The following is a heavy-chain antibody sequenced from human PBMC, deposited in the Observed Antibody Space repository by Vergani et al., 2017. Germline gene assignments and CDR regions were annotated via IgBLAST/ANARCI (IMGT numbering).Heavy chain of an antibody. CDR2: IYYSGST. CDR3: ARATDFWSGFGY. CDR1: GGSISSYY. V-gene: IGHV4-59*01. D-gene: IGHD3-3*01. Sequence: QVQLQESGPGLVKPSETLSLTCTVSGGSISSYYWSWIRQPPGKGLEWIGYIYYSGSTNYNPSLKSRVTISVDTSKNQFSLKLSSVTAADTAVYYCARATDFWSGFGYWGQGTLVTVSS. J-gene: IGHJ4*02.